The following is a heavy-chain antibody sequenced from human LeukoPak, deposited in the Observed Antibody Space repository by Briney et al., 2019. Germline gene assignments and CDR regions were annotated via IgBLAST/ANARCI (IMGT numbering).Heavy chain of an antibody. J-gene: IGHJ2*01. CDR3: ARHGKMNLVRGAFWYFDL. CDR1: GGTVSSDS. CDR2: IYNTGGS. D-gene: IGHD3-10*01. Sequence: PSETLSLTCTVSGGTVSSDSWNWIRQSPGKGLEWIGYIYNTGGSNHNTSLKNRVTISFDKSKNHLSLNLTSVTAADTAIYYCARHGKMNLVRGAFWYFDLWGRGTLVTVSS. V-gene: IGHV4-59*08.